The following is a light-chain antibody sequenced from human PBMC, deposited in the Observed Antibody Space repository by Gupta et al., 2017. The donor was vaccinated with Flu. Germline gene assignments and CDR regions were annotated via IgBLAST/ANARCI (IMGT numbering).Light chain of an antibody. V-gene: IGLV1-44*01. CDR3: ATWIDALSGPV. Sequence: VFLSVSGGSSSIGSASVCWYQQDPGMAPQLLIYDNNQRPAGVPGRFSGSKSGTSASLAISGLQPEDEGDYYCATWIDALSGPVFGGGTKLVVL. J-gene: IGLJ2*01. CDR1: SSSIGSAS. CDR2: DNN.